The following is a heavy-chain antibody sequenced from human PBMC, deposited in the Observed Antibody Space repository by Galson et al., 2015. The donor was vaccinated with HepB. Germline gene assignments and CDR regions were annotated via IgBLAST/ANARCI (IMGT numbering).Heavy chain of an antibody. CDR2: FYFTGRT. CDR3: ARQGEWLVLDS. Sequence: LSLTCNVSGASISNRIDYWGWIRQPPGKGLEWIASFYFTGRTHYNPSLKSRVTMSGDTSKNQFSLKLTSVTDADTAVYYCARQGEWLVLDSWGRGTLVVVSS. J-gene: IGHJ5*01. V-gene: IGHV4-39*01. CDR1: GASISNRIDY. D-gene: IGHD6-19*01.